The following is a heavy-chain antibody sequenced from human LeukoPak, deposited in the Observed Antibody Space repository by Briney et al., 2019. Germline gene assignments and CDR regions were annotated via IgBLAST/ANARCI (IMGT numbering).Heavy chain of an antibody. V-gene: IGHV3-23*01. Sequence: GGSLRLSCAASGFTFSSYAMSWVRQAPRKGLEWVSAIGVSGGSTYYADSVKGRFTISRDNSKNTLYLQMNSLRAEDTAVYYCAKHQQSARSFDYWGQGTLVTVSS. D-gene: IGHD1-14*01. CDR2: IGVSGGST. CDR1: GFTFSSYA. CDR3: AKHQQSARSFDY. J-gene: IGHJ4*02.